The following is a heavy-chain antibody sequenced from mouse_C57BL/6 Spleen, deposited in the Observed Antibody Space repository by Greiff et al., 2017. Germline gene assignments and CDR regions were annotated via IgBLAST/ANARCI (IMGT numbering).Heavy chain of an antibody. CDR3: ASWEYYFDY. Sequence: EVQLQQSGPELVKPGASVKISCKASGYTFTDYYMNWVKQSHGKSLEWIGDINPNNGGTSYIQKFKGKATLTVDKSSSTAYMELRSLTSDDSAVYYCASWEYYFDYWGQGTTLTVSS. J-gene: IGHJ2*01. CDR1: GYTFTDYY. V-gene: IGHV1-26*01. CDR2: INPNNGGT. D-gene: IGHD4-1*01.